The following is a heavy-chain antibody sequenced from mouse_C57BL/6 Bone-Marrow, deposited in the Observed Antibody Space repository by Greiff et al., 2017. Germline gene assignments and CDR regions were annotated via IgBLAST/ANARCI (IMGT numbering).Heavy chain of an antibody. CDR1: GYTFTDYY. CDR2: IGPGSGST. J-gene: IGHJ2*01. V-gene: IGHV1-77*01. D-gene: IGHD1-1*01. CDR3: ARWRTTVVATGSYFDY. Sequence: QVQLQQSGAELVKPGASVKISCKASGYTFTDYYINWVKQRPGQGLEWIGKIGPGSGSTYYNEKFKGKATLTADKSSSTAYMQLSSLTSEDSAVYFCARWRTTVVATGSYFDYWGQGTTLTVSS.